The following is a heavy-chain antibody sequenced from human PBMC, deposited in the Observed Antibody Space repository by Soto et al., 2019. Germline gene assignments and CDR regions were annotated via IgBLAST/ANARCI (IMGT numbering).Heavy chain of an antibody. J-gene: IGHJ5*02. CDR1: GGSISSYY. Sequence: SETLSLTCTVSGGSISSYYWSWIRQPAGKGLEWIGRIYTSGSTNYNPSLKSRVTMSVDTSKNQFSLKLSSVTAADTAVYYCASSGYSSSWYGYWFDPWGQGTLVTVS. CDR2: IYTSGST. D-gene: IGHD6-13*01. V-gene: IGHV4-4*07. CDR3: ASSGYSSSWYGYWFDP.